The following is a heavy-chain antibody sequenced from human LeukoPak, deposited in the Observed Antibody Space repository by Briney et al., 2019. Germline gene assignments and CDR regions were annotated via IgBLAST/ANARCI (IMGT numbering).Heavy chain of an antibody. V-gene: IGHV4-59*08. CDR1: GGSISTYY. D-gene: IGHD2-2*01. J-gene: IGHJ4*02. CDR2: IYYSGNT. Sequence: SETLSLTCTVSGGSISTYYWSCIRQPPGKGVEWIGYIYYSGNTNCNPSLKSRVTISVDTSKNQFSLKLSSVTAADTAVYYCARHSDECSSTSCQIFDYWGQGTLVTVSS. CDR3: ARHSDECSSTSCQIFDY.